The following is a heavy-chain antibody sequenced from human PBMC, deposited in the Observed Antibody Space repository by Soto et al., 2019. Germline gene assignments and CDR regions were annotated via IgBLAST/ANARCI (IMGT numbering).Heavy chain of an antibody. J-gene: IGHJ4*02. V-gene: IGHV6-1*01. Sequence: PSQTLSLTCAISGDSVSSYSTAWNWIRQSPSGGLEWLGRTYYRSKWYDDYGLSVKSRITISPDTSTNQFSLHLNSVTPEDTAIYYCERGGLISVAAEFDSWGQGTLVTVSS. CDR2: TYYRSKWYD. D-gene: IGHD6-19*01. CDR1: GDSVSSYSTA. CDR3: ERGGLISVAAEFDS.